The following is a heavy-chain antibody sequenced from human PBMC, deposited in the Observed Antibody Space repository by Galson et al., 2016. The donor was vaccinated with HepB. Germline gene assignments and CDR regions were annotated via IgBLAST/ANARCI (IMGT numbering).Heavy chain of an antibody. V-gene: IGHV3-53*01. J-gene: IGHJ6*02. CDR2: IYSGGTT. Sequence: SLRLSCAASGFTVSSNYMSWVRQAPGKGLEWVSVIYSGGTTYYADSVKGRFTISRDNSKSTLYLQMNSLRPEDTAVYSCAREQVEASYYGSGSGYYYYYGMDIWGQGTTVIVSS. D-gene: IGHD3-10*01. CDR1: GFTVSSNY. CDR3: AREQVEASYYGSGSGYYYYYGMDI.